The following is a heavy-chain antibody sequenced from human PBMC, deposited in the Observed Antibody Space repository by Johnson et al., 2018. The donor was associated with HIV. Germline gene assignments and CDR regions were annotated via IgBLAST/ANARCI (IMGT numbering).Heavy chain of an antibody. J-gene: IGHJ3*02. CDR2: IYSGGST. CDR1: GFTVISNH. V-gene: IGHV3-66*01. Sequence: MLLVESGGGLVQPGGSLRLSCVASGFTVISNHMSWVRQAPGKGLEWVSVIYSGGSTYYAYSVKGRFTISRDNSKNTLYLQMNSLRAEDTAVYYCARVPWSLDAFDIWGQGTMVTVSS. CDR3: ARVPWSLDAFDI. D-gene: IGHD2-15*01.